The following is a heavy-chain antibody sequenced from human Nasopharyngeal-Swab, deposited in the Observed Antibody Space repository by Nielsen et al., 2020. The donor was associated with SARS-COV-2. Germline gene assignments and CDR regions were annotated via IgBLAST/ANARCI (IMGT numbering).Heavy chain of an antibody. CDR3: AKPWDSSGYYADY. CDR1: GFTFSTA. J-gene: IGHJ4*02. CDR2: IGGIGVKI. D-gene: IGHD3-22*01. Sequence: GESLKISCAASGFTFSTAMSWVRQAPGKGLECVSGIGGIGVKIYYAESVKGRFTISRDNSKNTLYLQMNSLRAEDTAVYYCAKPWDSSGYYADYWGQGTLVTVSS. V-gene: IGHV3-23*01.